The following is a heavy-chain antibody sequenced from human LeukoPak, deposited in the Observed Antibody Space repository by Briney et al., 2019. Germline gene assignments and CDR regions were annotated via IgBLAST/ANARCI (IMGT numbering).Heavy chain of an antibody. V-gene: IGHV3-30*04. D-gene: IGHD2-21*02. CDR2: MSYDGTDI. Sequence: GGSLRLSCAASGFTFNRCAMHWVRQAPGKGLEWVAVMSYDGTDIHYTDSVKGRFTISRDNSKNTLDLQMNSLRAEDTAVYYCAREGPYCGGDCSKYYSYYYGMDVWGQGTTVTVSS. CDR1: GFTFNRCA. CDR3: AREGPYCGGDCSKYYSYYYGMDV. J-gene: IGHJ6*02.